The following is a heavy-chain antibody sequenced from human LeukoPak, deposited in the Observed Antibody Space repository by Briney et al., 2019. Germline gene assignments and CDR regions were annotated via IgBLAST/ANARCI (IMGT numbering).Heavy chain of an antibody. J-gene: IGHJ5*02. CDR2: ISSSGSTI. V-gene: IGHV3-48*03. Sequence: GGSLRLSCAASGFTLSSYEMNWVRQAPGKGLEWVSYISSSGSTIYYADSVKGRFTISRDNAKNSLYLQMNSLRAEDTAVYYCARAAKIQLWVNWFDPWGQGTLVTVSS. CDR3: ARAAKIQLWVNWFDP. CDR1: GFTLSSYE. D-gene: IGHD5-18*01.